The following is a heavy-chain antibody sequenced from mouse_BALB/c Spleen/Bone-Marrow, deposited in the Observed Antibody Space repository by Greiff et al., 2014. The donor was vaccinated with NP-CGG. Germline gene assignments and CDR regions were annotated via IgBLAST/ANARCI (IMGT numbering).Heavy chain of an antibody. Sequence: VQLQQSGAELVGPGASVKLSCKTSGYIFTSYWIHWVKQRSGQGLEWIARIYPGSGSTYYNEKFEGKATLTADKSSSTAYMQLSSLKSEDSAVYFCASGVTTGWFVYWGQGTLVTVSA. CDR1: GYIFTSYW. CDR3: ASGVTTGWFVY. V-gene: IGHV1-76*01. D-gene: IGHD2-2*01. CDR2: IYPGSGST. J-gene: IGHJ3*01.